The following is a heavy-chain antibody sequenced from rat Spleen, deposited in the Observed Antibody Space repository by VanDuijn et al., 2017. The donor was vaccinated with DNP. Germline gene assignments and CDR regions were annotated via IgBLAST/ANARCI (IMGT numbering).Heavy chain of an antibody. D-gene: IGHD5-1*01. CDR1: GFTFSNYG. J-gene: IGHJ2*01. Sequence: EVQLVESGGGLVQPGRSLKLSCAASGFTFSNYGMHWIRQAPTKGLEWVASISPSGGSTYYRDSVKSRFTISRENAKSTLYLQMDSLRCEDTATYYCARLLGAGGYFDYWGQGVMVTVSS. CDR3: ARLLGAGGYFDY. V-gene: IGHV5-19*01. CDR2: ISPSGGST.